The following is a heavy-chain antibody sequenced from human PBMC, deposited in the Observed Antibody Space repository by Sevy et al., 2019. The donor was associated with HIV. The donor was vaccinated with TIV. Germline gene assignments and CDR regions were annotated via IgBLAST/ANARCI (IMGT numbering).Heavy chain of an antibody. V-gene: IGHV4-38-2*01. J-gene: IGHJ4*02. Sequence: SETLSLTCAVSGYSIRSGDYWAWIRQPPGKGLEWIGSIYQSGSTFYNPSLKSRVAISVDTSKNQFSLTLNSVTAADTAVYSCARAAGSYWNGYFDYWGQGTLVTVSS. CDR1: GYSIRSGDY. CDR3: ARAAGSYWNGYFDY. CDR2: IYQSGST. D-gene: IGHD3-10*01.